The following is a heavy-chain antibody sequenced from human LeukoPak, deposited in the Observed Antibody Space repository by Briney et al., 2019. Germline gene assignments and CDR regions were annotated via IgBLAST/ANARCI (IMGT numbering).Heavy chain of an antibody. CDR1: AFTFSDYS. CDR2: ISGRSSTI. CDR3: ARDRIKSGSYYFDY. Sequence: PGGSLRLSCAASAFTFSDYSMNWVRQAPGKGLEWFSYISGRSSTIYYADSVKGRFTISRDNAKNSMYLEMNSLRAEDTAVYYCARDRIKSGSYYFDYWGQGTLVTVSS. V-gene: IGHV3-48*01. J-gene: IGHJ4*02. D-gene: IGHD1-26*01.